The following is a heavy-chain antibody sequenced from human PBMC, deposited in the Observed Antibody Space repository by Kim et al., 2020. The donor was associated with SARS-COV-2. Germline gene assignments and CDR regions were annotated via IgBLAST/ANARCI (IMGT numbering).Heavy chain of an antibody. Sequence: GGSLRLSCAASGFTFSSYGMHWVRQAPGKELEWVAVISYDGSNKYYADSVKGRFTISRDNSKNTLYLQMNSLRAEDTAVYYCAKESYDFFYYYYGMDVWGQGTTVTVSS. J-gene: IGHJ6*02. CDR2: ISYDGSNK. CDR3: AKESYDFFYYYYGMDV. D-gene: IGHD3-3*01. V-gene: IGHV3-30*18. CDR1: GFTFSSYG.